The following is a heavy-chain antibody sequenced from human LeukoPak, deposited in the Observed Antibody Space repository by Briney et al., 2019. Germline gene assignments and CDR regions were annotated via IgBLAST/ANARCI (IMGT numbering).Heavy chain of an antibody. CDR1: GFTFDDYG. Sequence: SGGSLGLSCAASGFTFDDYGMSWVRQAPGKGLEWVSGINWNGGSTGYADSVKGRFTISRDNAKNSLYLQMNSLRAEDTALYYCARGKGYYYDSSGPAYGMDVWGQGTTVTVSS. CDR2: INWNGGST. J-gene: IGHJ6*02. CDR3: ARGKGYYYDSSGPAYGMDV. D-gene: IGHD3-22*01. V-gene: IGHV3-20*04.